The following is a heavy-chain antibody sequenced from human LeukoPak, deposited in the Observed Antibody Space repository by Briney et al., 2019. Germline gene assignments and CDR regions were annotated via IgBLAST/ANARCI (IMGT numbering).Heavy chain of an antibody. D-gene: IGHD6-19*01. CDR3: AREGGPYSSTLRGC. J-gene: IGHJ4*02. Sequence: GGSLRLSCVVSGFTVSGNYMSWVRHAPGKGLEWVSIMYASGTTDYADSVKGRFTISRDNSKNTLYLQMSSLRVEDTAVYYCAREGGPYSSTLRGCWGQGTLVTVSS. CDR2: MYASGTT. CDR1: GFTVSGNY. V-gene: IGHV3-53*01.